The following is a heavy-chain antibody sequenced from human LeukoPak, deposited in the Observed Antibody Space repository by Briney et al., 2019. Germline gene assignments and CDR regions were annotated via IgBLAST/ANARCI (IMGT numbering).Heavy chain of an antibody. CDR2: IWYDGSNK. CDR1: GFIFSDYG. CDR3: ARDGSYYEMNH. J-gene: IGHJ5*02. D-gene: IGHD1-26*01. Sequence: PGRSLRLSCAASGFIFSDYGIHWVRQAPGKGLEWVAVIWYDGSNKYYADSVKGRFTISRDNSENTVYLQMNSPRAEDTAVYYCARDGSYYEMNHWGQGTLVTVSS. V-gene: IGHV3-33*01.